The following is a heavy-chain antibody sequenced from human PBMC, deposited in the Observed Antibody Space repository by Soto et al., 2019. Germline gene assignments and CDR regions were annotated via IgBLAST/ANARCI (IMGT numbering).Heavy chain of an antibody. D-gene: IGHD6-19*01. V-gene: IGHV1-46*01. J-gene: IGHJ4*02. CDR3: ARDGRSSYCSGWYYFDY. CDR2: INPSGGST. Sequence: QVQLVQSGAEVKKPGASVKVSCKASGYTFTSYYMHWVRQAPGQGLEWMGIINPSGGSTSYAQKFQGRVTMTRDTSTSSVYMELSSLRSEDTAVYYCARDGRSSYCSGWYYFDYWGQGTLVTVSS. CDR1: GYTFTSYY.